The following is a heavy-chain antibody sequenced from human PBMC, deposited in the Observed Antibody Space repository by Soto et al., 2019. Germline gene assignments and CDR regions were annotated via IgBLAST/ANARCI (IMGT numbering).Heavy chain of an antibody. CDR2: IYSGGST. J-gene: IGHJ6*02. D-gene: IGHD1-26*01. V-gene: IGHV3-53*01. CDR1: GFTVSSNY. Sequence: LRLSCAASGFTVSSNYMSWVRQAPGKGLEWVSVIYSGGSTYYADSVRGRFTISRDNSKNTLYLQMNSLRAEDTAVYYCARVGTEHGMDVWGQGTTVTVSS. CDR3: ARVGTEHGMDV.